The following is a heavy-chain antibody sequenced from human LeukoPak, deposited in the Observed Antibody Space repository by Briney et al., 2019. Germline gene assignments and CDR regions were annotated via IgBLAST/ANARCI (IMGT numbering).Heavy chain of an antibody. CDR1: GYTFTSYY. V-gene: IGHV1-46*01. D-gene: IGHD2-21*02. Sequence: ASVKVSCKASGYTFTSYYMHWVRQAPGQGLEWMGIINPSGGSTSYAQEFQGRVTMTRDTSTSTVYMELSSLRSEDTAVSYCARGRPTYCGGDCYAVYAYWGQRTLVTVSS. CDR2: INPSGGST. J-gene: IGHJ4*02. CDR3: ARGRPTYCGGDCYAVYAY.